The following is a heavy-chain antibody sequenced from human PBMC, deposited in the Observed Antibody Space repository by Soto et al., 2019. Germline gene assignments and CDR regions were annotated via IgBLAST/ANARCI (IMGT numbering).Heavy chain of an antibody. CDR2: ISYDGSNK. Sequence: QVQLVESGGGVVQPGRSLRLSCAASGFTFSSYAMHWVRQAPGKGLEWVAVISYDGSNKYYADSVKGRFTISRDNSKNTLYRQLTSLRAEDTAVYYCVAHYDFGSGDYGMSVWGQGTTVTVSS. V-gene: IGHV3-30-3*01. CDR3: VAHYDFGSGDYGMSV. D-gene: IGHD3-3*01. CDR1: GFTFSSYA. J-gene: IGHJ6*02.